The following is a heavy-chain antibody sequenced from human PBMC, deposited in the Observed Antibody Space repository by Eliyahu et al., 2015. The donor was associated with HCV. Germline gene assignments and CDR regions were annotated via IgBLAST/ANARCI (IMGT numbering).Heavy chain of an antibody. CDR1: GGSISSXY. J-gene: IGHJ3*02. V-gene: IGHV4-59*01. D-gene: IGHD3-16*01. CDR3: ARETKGLHLGEFDAFDI. CDR2: IYYSGST. Sequence: QVQLQESGPGLVKPSETLSLTCTVSGGSISSXYWSWIRQPPGKGLXWXGYIYYSGSTNYNPSLKSRVTISVDTSKNQFSLKLSSVTAADTAVYYCARETKGLHLGEFDAFDIWGQGTMVTVSS.